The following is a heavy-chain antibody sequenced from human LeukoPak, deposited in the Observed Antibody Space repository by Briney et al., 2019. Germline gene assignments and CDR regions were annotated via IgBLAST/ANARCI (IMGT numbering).Heavy chain of an antibody. Sequence: PSETLSLTCTVSGGSINSYYWTWIRQPPGKGLEWIGYIYYSGSTNYNPSLKSRVTISVDTSKNQFSLKLSSVTAADTAVYYCARSYGYNYYGLDVWGQGTTVTVSS. J-gene: IGHJ6*02. V-gene: IGHV4-59*01. D-gene: IGHD4-17*01. CDR3: ARSYGYNYYGLDV. CDR1: GGSINSYY. CDR2: IYYSGST.